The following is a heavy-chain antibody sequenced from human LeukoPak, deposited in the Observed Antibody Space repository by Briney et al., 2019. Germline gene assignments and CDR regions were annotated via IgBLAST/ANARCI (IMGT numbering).Heavy chain of an antibody. D-gene: IGHD3-10*01. Sequence: GGSLRLSCAVSGFTFDDYGMSWVRQAPGKGLEWVSAISGSGGSTYYADSVKGRFTISRDNSKNTLYLQMNSLRAEDTAVYYCAKYMIRGVIPRGSFDYWGQGTLVTVSS. CDR3: AKYMIRGVIPRGSFDY. CDR2: ISGSGGST. CDR1: GFTFDDYG. J-gene: IGHJ4*02. V-gene: IGHV3-23*01.